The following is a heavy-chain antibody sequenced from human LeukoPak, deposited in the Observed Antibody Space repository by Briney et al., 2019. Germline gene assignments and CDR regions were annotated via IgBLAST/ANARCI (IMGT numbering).Heavy chain of an antibody. V-gene: IGHV3-74*01. D-gene: IGHD2-2*02. CDR2: ISSDESST. CDR3: VMGDCSGTICYTVFGY. J-gene: IGHJ4*02. Sequence: GGSLRLSCAASGFTFSDYWMHWVRQAPGKGLVWVSRISSDESSTNYADSVKGRFTISRDNAKNTLYLQMNSLRAEDTAVYYCVMGDCSGTICYTVFGYWGQGTLVTVSS. CDR1: GFTFSDYW.